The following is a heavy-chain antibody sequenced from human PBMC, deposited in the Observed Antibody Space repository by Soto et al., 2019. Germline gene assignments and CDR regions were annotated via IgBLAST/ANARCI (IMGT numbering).Heavy chain of an antibody. V-gene: IGHV4-4*02. Sequence: QVQLQESGPGLVKPSGTLSLTCAVSSGSIFSSNWWSWVRQPPGKGLEWIGETRNSGGANYNPSLQSRVTITVDRSKNHFFLELRSVTAADTAVYYCARSQGSSTSLEIYYYYYYGMDVWGQGTTVTVSS. CDR2: TRNSGGA. J-gene: IGHJ6*02. D-gene: IGHD2-2*01. CDR3: ARSQGSSTSLEIYYYYYYGMDV. CDR1: SGSIFSSNW.